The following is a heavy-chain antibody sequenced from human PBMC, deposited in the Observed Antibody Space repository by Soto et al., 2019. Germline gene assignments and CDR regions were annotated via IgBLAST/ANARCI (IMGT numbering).Heavy chain of an antibody. CDR3: AKDALAYYDFWS. Sequence: GGSLRLSCAASGLTLSSYAMSWVRQAPGKGLEWVSHISNSGRSTKYADSVKGRFTISRDNSKNTLYLQMNSLRAEDTAIYYCAKDALAYYDFWSWGQGTLVTVSS. V-gene: IGHV3-23*01. CDR1: GLTLSSYA. D-gene: IGHD3-3*01. CDR2: ISNSGRST. J-gene: IGHJ4*02.